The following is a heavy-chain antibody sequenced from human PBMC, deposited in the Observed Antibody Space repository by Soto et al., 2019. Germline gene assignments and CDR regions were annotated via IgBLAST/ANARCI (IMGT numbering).Heavy chain of an antibody. CDR2: VSFDGSNK. V-gene: IGHV3-30-3*01. D-gene: IGHD6-19*01. CDR3: ARLPGPLVAVLYIYPLDGREAMSDVDV. Sequence: QMQLVESGGGVVQPGGSLRLSCAASGFTFNYYPMHWVRQAPGKGLEWVAVVSFDGSNKYYADSVKGRFTISKDNSKNTLYLQMNRLRREDTAVYYCARLPGPLVAVLYIYPLDGREAMSDVDVWGQGTTVTVSS. CDR1: GFTFNYYP. J-gene: IGHJ6*02.